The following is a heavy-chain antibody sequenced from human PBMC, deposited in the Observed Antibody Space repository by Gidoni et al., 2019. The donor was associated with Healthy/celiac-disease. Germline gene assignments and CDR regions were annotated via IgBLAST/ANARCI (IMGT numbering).Heavy chain of an antibody. CDR2: IYSGGST. V-gene: IGHV3-53*01. J-gene: IGHJ4*02. CDR3: ARENGAGYWDY. D-gene: IGHD2-15*01. Sequence: EVQLVASGGGLIRRGGSLRLACAASGFTVSSNYRGWVRQAPGKWLEWVSVIYSGGSTYYADSVKGRFTISRDNSKNTLYLQMNSLRAEDRAVYYCARENGAGYWDYWGQGTLVTVSS. CDR1: GFTVSSNY.